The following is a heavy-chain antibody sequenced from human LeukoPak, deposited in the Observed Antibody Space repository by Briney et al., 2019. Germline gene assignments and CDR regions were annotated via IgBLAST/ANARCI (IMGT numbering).Heavy chain of an antibody. Sequence: GRSLRLSCAASGFTFSSYAMHWVRQAPGKGLEWVAVISYDGSNKHYADSVKGRFTISRDNSKNTLYLQMNSLRAEDTAVYYCARAETGDYFDYWGQGTLVTVSS. J-gene: IGHJ4*02. D-gene: IGHD1-14*01. CDR3: ARAETGDYFDY. CDR2: ISYDGSNK. V-gene: IGHV3-30*04. CDR1: GFTFSSYA.